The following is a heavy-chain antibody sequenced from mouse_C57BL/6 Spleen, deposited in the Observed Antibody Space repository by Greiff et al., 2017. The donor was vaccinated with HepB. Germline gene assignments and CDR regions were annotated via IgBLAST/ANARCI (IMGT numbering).Heavy chain of an antibody. J-gene: IGHJ4*01. CDR2: IYPGDGDT. V-gene: IGHV1-82*01. CDR3: ATYDEGVYAMDY. Sequence: QVQLQQSGPELVKPGASVKISCKASGYAFSSSWMNWVKQRPGKGLEWIGRIYPGDGDTNYNGKFKGKATLTADKSSSTAYMQLSSLTSEDSAVYFCATYDEGVYAMDYWGQGTSVTVSS. D-gene: IGHD2-3*01. CDR1: GYAFSSSW.